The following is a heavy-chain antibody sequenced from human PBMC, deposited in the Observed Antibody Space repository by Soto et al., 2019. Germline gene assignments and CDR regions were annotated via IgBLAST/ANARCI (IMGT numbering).Heavy chain of an antibody. Sequence: GVSLRLSCAASGFTFSDYYISWIRQAPGKGLEWVSYISSSGTIIYHADSVKGRFTISRDNAKNSLFLQVNSLRAEDTAVYYCARGKSIFYGMDVWGQGTTVTVSS. CDR2: ISSSGTII. CDR1: GFTFSDYY. D-gene: IGHD2-15*01. J-gene: IGHJ6*02. CDR3: ARGKSIFYGMDV. V-gene: IGHV3-11*01.